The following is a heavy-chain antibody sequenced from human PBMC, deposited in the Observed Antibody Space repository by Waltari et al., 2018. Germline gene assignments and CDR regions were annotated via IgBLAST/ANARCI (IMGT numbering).Heavy chain of an antibody. J-gene: IGHJ1*01. CDR1: GFPFSLYA. CDR2: IWNDGVTT. V-gene: IGHV3-33*08. Sequence: VQLMESGGGVVQPGRSLRPPCATSGFPFSLYALQWVRQAPGKGLEWVSIIWNDGVTTYYADAVQGRFTISRDNSKNTLFLQMNSLRIEDTALYYCATEILIGGASTGYFQHWGQGTLVTASS. D-gene: IGHD2-2*01. CDR3: ATEILIGGASTGYFQH.